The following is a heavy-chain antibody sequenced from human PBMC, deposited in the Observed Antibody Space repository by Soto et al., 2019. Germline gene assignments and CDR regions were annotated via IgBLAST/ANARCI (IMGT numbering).Heavy chain of an antibody. CDR2: IIPIFGTA. J-gene: IGHJ3*02. V-gene: IGHV1-69*13. CDR3: ARDPGYSSGWYDSAFDI. Sequence: GASVKVACKASGGTFSSYAISWVRKAPGQGLEWMGGIIPIFGTANYAQKFQGRVAITADESTSTAYMELSSLRSEDTAVYYCARDPGYSSGWYDSAFDIWGQGTMVTVSS. D-gene: IGHD6-19*01. CDR1: GGTFSSYA.